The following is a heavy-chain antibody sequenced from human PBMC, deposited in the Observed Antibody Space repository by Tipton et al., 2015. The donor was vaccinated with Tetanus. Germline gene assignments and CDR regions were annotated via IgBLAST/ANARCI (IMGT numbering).Heavy chain of an antibody. Sequence: TLSLTCNVSGALLTTGGYSWGWIRQPPGQGLEWLGYIYQTDSTYFNPSVRGRLTLSLHRSKNQFSLKLSSVTAADTAVYYCATTMVNWFDPWGQGTLVTVSS. J-gene: IGHJ5*02. D-gene: IGHD5-18*01. CDR3: ATTMVNWFDP. V-gene: IGHV4-30-2*01. CDR1: GALLTTGGYS. CDR2: IYQTDST.